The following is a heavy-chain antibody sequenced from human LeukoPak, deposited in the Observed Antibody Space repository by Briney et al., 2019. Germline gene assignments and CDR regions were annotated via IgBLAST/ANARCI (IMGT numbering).Heavy chain of an antibody. CDR2: ISSSSSYI. D-gene: IGHD6-13*01. V-gene: IGHV3-21*01. CDR1: GFTFSSYA. J-gene: IGHJ3*02. Sequence: GGSLRLSCAASGFTFSSYAMSWVRQAPGKGLEWVSSISSSSSYIYYADSVKGRFTISRDNAKNSLYLQMNSLRAEDTAVYYCAREMNVVISGSWYWEGDAFDIWGQGTMVTVSS. CDR3: AREMNVVISGSWYWEGDAFDI.